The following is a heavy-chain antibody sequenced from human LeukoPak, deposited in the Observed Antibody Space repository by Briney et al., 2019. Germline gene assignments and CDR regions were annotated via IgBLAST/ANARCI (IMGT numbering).Heavy chain of an antibody. Sequence: GGSLRLSCAASGFTVGSNYMSWFRQPPGKGLEWASVIYSSGSTYYADSVKGRFTISRDNSKNTRYLQMNSLRAEDTAVYYWASHGTSPRLMDVWGQGTTVTVSS. J-gene: IGHJ6*02. V-gene: IGHV3-53*01. CDR3: ASHGTSPRLMDV. CDR1: GFTVGSNY. CDR2: IYSSGST. D-gene: IGHD5-24*01.